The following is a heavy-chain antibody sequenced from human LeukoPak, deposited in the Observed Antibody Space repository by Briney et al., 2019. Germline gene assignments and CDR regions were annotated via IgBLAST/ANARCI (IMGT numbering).Heavy chain of an antibody. V-gene: IGHV3-7*01. Sequence: GGSLRLSCAASGFTFWAYWMTWVRQPPGKGLECVANIRQEGNEKHYVDSVRGRFTISRDNGKNSLYLQLNSLRDEDTAVYYCAKGGRFCSGGDCYGWYFDLWGRGTLVTVSS. D-gene: IGHD2-21*02. CDR1: GFTFWAYW. CDR3: AKGGRFCSGGDCYGWYFDL. J-gene: IGHJ2*01. CDR2: IRQEGNEK.